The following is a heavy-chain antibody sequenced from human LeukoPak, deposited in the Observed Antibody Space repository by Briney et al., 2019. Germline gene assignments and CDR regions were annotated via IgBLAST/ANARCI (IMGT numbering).Heavy chain of an antibody. Sequence: SETLSPTCTVSGGSISSYYWSWIRQPPGKGLEWIGYIYYSGNTNYNPSLKSRVTISVDTSKNQFSLRLSSVTAADTAVYYCARSYCGGGSCGAFDIWGQGTMVTVSS. V-gene: IGHV4-59*01. CDR2: IYYSGNT. CDR1: GGSISSYY. CDR3: ARSYCGGGSCGAFDI. J-gene: IGHJ3*02. D-gene: IGHD2-15*01.